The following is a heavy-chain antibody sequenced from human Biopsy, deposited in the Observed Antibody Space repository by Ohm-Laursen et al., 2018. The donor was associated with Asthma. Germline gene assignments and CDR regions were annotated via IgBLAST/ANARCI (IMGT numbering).Heavy chain of an antibody. V-gene: IGHV3-53*01. J-gene: IGHJ4*02. Sequence: SLRLSCAASGFAVSRDYMFWVRQAPGKGLEWVSGIYSGGTSHTADSARGRFTISRDYSKNTLYLQMHSLRAEDTAVYYCARGDSSNWSHYYFDYWGQGTLVTVSS. CDR2: IYSGGTS. CDR1: GFAVSRDY. CDR3: ARGDSSNWSHYYFDY. D-gene: IGHD3-22*01.